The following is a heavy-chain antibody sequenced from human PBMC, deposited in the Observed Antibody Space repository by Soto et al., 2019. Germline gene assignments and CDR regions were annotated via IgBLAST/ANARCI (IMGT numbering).Heavy chain of an antibody. D-gene: IGHD3-10*01. CDR1: GYTFTSYG. Sequence: QVQLVQSGAEVKKPGASVKVSCKASGYTFTSYGISWVRQAPGQGLEWMGWISAYNGNTNYAQKLQGRVTMTTDTSTSTAYMELGSLRPDDTAVNYCARAHWITMVRGVIISAYCYYGMDVWGQGTTVTVSS. V-gene: IGHV1-18*01. CDR2: ISAYNGNT. CDR3: ARAHWITMVRGVIISAYCYYGMDV. J-gene: IGHJ6*02.